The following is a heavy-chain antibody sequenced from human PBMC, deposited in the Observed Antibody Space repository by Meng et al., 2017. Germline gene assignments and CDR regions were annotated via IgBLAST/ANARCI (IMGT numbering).Heavy chain of an antibody. J-gene: IGHJ4*02. D-gene: IGHD3-22*01. CDR3: ARDGPPYSGYYSSFDY. CDR2: ISAYNGNT. Sequence: QVQLVQAGAEVKKPGASVKVSCKPSGYTFTSYGIGWVRQAPGQGLEWMGWISAYNGNTNYAQKLQGRVTMTTDTSTSTAYMELRSLRSDDTAVYYCARDGPPYSGYYSSFDYWGQGTLVTVSS. CDR1: GYTFTSYG. V-gene: IGHV1-18*01.